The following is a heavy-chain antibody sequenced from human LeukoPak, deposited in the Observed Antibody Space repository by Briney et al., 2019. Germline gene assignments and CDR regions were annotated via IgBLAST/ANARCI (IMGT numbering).Heavy chain of an antibody. Sequence: GGSLRLSCAASGFTFSNAWMSWVRQAPGKGLEWVGRIKSKTDGGTTDYAAPVKGRFTISRDDSKNTLYLQMNSLKTEDTAVYYCTTVMYYYDRRGYYPLGAFDIWGQGTMVTVYS. D-gene: IGHD3-22*01. CDR3: TTVMYYYDRRGYYPLGAFDI. CDR1: GFTFSNAW. V-gene: IGHV3-15*01. J-gene: IGHJ3*02. CDR2: IKSKTDGGTT.